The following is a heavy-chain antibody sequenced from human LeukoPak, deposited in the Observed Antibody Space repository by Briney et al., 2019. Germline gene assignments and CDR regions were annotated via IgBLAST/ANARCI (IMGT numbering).Heavy chain of an antibody. CDR1: GFTFSSYG. J-gene: IGHJ6*02. CDR3: AKDGGYYYGSRGYGMDV. V-gene: IGHV3-30*18. D-gene: IGHD3-10*01. CDR2: ISYDGSNK. Sequence: GRSLRLSCAASGFTFSSYGMHWVRQAPGKGLEWVAVISYDGSNKYYADSVKGRFTISRDNSKNTLYLQMNSLRAEDTAVYYCAKDGGYYYGSRGYGMDVWGQGTTVTVSS.